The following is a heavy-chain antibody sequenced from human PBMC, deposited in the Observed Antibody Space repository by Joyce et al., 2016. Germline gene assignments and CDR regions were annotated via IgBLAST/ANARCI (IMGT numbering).Heavy chain of an antibody. D-gene: IGHD2-21*01. V-gene: IGHV1-2*02. J-gene: IGHJ4*02. CDR1: GYTFSDYY. CDR3: AKIALSESDH. CDR2: INPKSGDT. Sequence: QVQLVQSGAEVKNPGASVKVSCKASGYTFSDYYINWVRQAPGQGLEWVGWINPKSGDTKYAQKFQGRVTMTRDTSMTTAYMEISRLRLDDTAVYYCAKIALSESDHWGQGTLVSVSS.